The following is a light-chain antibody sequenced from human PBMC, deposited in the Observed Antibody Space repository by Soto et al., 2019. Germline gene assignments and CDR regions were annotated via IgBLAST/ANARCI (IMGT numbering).Light chain of an antibody. Sequence: DIQMTQSPSTLSPSVGDRVTITCRASQSISSWLAWYQQKPGKAPKLLIYKASSLESGVPSRFSGSGSGTEFTLTISSLQPDDVATYYCQQYNSYSPTFGQGTKLEIK. CDR3: QQYNSYSPT. V-gene: IGKV1-5*03. CDR2: KAS. CDR1: QSISSW. J-gene: IGKJ2*01.